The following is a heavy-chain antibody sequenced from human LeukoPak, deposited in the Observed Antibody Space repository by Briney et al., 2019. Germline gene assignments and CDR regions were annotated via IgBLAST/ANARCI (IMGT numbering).Heavy chain of an antibody. CDR1: GFTFSTYR. Sequence: GGSLRLSCAASGFTFSTYRMNWVRQAPGKGLEWLSYISSSSATIYYADSVKGRFTIFRDNAKNSLYLQMNSLRAEDTAVYYCASLSGNYSPFDYWGQGTRVTVSS. D-gene: IGHD3-22*01. J-gene: IGHJ4*02. CDR2: ISSSSATI. V-gene: IGHV3-48*04. CDR3: ASLSGNYSPFDY.